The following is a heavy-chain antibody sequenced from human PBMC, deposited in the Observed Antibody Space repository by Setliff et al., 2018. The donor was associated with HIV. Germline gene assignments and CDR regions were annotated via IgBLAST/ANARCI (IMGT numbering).Heavy chain of an antibody. J-gene: IGHJ3*02. D-gene: IGHD4-17*01. CDR3: VREGAGPTDDAFDI. V-gene: IGHV1-2*02. Sequence: ASVKVSCKASGYTFTSYILHWVRQAAGQGLEWMGWIKINSGGTKFTQKFQGRVTMTRDTSLSTAYMELSRLRSDDTAVYYCVREGAGPTDDAFDIWGQGTMVTVSS. CDR1: GYTFTSYI. CDR2: IKINSGGT.